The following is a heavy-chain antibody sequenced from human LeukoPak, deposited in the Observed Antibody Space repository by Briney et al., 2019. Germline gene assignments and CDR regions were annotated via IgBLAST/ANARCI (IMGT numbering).Heavy chain of an antibody. CDR2: INPSGGST. CDR3: ARGGVGGTYYYDSLVDY. CDR1: GYTFTSYY. V-gene: IGHV1-46*01. D-gene: IGHD3-22*01. Sequence: ASVKVSCKASGYTFTSYYMHWVRQAPGQGLEWMGIINPSGGSTSYAQKFQGRVTMTRDTSTSTVYMELSSLRSEDTAVYYCARGGVGGTYYYDSLVDYWGQGTLVTVSS. J-gene: IGHJ4*02.